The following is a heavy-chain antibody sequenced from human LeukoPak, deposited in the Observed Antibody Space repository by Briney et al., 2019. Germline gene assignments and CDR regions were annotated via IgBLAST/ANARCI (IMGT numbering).Heavy chain of an antibody. V-gene: IGHV3-21*04. CDR3: ARALSDYDSSGYYCFGY. CDR1: GFTFSSYS. Sequence: GGSLRLSCAASGFTFSSYSMNWVRQAPGKGLEWVSFISTSSIYIYYADSVKGRFTISRDNAKNSLYLQMNSLRAEDTALYYCARALSDYDSSGYYCFGYWGQGTLVIVSS. J-gene: IGHJ4*02. CDR2: ISTSSIYI. D-gene: IGHD3-22*01.